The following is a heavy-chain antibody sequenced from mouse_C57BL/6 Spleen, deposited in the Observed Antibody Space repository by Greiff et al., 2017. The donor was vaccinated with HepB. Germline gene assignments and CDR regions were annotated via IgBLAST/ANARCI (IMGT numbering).Heavy chain of an antibody. J-gene: IGHJ1*01. CDR1: GFTFSDYG. D-gene: IGHD2-2*01. CDR3: GTHLYGYDGYIDV. V-gene: IGHV5-17*01. CDR2: ISSGSSTI. Sequence: EVQLVESGGGLVKPGGSLKLSCAASGFTFSDYGMHWVRQAPEKGLEWVAYISSGSSTIYYADTVKGRFTISRDNAKNTLFLQMTSLMSEDTAMYYCGTHLYGYDGYIDVCGEGTTFTVSS.